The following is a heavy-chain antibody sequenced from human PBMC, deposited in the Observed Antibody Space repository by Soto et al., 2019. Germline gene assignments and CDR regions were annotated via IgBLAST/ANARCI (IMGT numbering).Heavy chain of an antibody. D-gene: IGHD3-3*01. Sequence: PSETLSLTCTVSGGSISSSSYYWGWIRQPPGKGLEWIGSIYYSGSTYYNPSLKSRVTISVDTSKNQFSLKLSSVTAADTAVYYRARYDFWSGYAGGMDVWGQGTTVTVSS. J-gene: IGHJ6*02. CDR2: IYYSGST. CDR3: ARYDFWSGYAGGMDV. CDR1: GGSISSSSYY. V-gene: IGHV4-39*01.